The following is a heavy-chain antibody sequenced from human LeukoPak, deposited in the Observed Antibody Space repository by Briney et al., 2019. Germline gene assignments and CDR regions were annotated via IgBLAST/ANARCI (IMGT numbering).Heavy chain of an antibody. CDR3: ARDRGQQLDLFDP. CDR1: GYTFTNYY. Sequence: ASVKVSCKASGYTFTNYYIHWVRQAPGQGLEWVGVINPSGGTTNYAQKFQGRVTMTRDTSTSTVYMELSSLRSEDTAVYYCARDRGQQLDLFDPWGQGTLVTVSS. D-gene: IGHD6-13*01. V-gene: IGHV1-46*01. CDR2: INPSGGTT. J-gene: IGHJ5*02.